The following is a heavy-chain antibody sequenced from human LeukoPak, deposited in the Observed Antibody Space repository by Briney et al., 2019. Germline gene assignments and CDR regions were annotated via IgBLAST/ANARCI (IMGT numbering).Heavy chain of an antibody. D-gene: IGHD3-22*01. Sequence: ASVKVSCKASGYTFTGYYMHWVRQAPGQGLERMGRINPNSGGTNYAQKFQGRVTMTRDTSISTAYMELSRLRLDDKSVCYHARNYRTYDFDSSGYYSGNWGQGTLVTVSS. CDR2: INPNSGGT. CDR3: ARNYRTYDFDSSGYYSGN. CDR1: GYTFTGYY. J-gene: IGHJ4*02. V-gene: IGHV1-2*06.